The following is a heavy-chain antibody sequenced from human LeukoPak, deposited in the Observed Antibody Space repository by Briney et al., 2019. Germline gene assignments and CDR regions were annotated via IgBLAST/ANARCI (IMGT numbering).Heavy chain of an antibody. CDR2: ISRSGDST. CDR3: ATDRGWRTSGYYLYYFEY. Sequence: GGSLRLSCAASGLTFSSYAMSWVRQAPGKGLEWVSAISRSGDSTYYADSVKGRFSISRDNSKNTLYLQMNSLRAEDTAVYYCATDRGWRTSGYYLYYFEYWGQGTLVTFSS. J-gene: IGHJ4*02. CDR1: GLTFSSYA. V-gene: IGHV3-23*01. D-gene: IGHD3-3*01.